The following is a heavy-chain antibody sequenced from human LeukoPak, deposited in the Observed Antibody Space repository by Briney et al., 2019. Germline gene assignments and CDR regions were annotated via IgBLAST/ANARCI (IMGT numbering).Heavy chain of an antibody. CDR3: AREAETRWMQLYLDY. J-gene: IGHJ4*02. D-gene: IGHD5-18*01. Sequence: GGSLRLSCVASGFTFSTYAMSWVRQAPGKGLEWVSAISGSGTSTYYADSVMGRFTISRDNSKNALYLQMNSLRAEDTAVYYCAREAETRWMQLYLDYWGQGTLVTVSS. V-gene: IGHV3-23*01. CDR2: ISGSGTST. CDR1: GFTFSTYA.